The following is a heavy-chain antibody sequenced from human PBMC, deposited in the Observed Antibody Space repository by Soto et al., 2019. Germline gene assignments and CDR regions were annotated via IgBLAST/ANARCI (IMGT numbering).Heavy chain of an antibody. CDR1: DGSISRSTFY. J-gene: IGHJ6*02. D-gene: IGHD2-2*01. Sequence: SETLSLTCTVSDGSISRSTFYWGWIRQPPGKGLEWIGSIYYTGSTYYNPSLKSRVTISVDTSKNQFSLKLSSVTAADTAVYYCARDGPHLGYCSSTSCLFGMDVWGQGTTVTVSS. V-gene: IGHV4-39*07. CDR2: IYYTGST. CDR3: ARDGPHLGYCSSTSCLFGMDV.